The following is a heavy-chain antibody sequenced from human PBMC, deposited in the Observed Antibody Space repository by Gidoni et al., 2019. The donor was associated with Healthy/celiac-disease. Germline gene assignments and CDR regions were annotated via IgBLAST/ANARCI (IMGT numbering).Heavy chain of an antibody. V-gene: IGHV4-34*01. CDR3: ARSKGYCSSTSCSYYYGMDV. CDR1: GGSFSGYY. CDR2: INHSGST. J-gene: IGHJ6*02. D-gene: IGHD2-2*01. Sequence: QVQLQQWGAGLLKPSETLSLTCAVYGGSFSGYYWSWIRQPPGKGLEWIGEINHSGSTNYNPSLKSRVTISVDTSKNQFSLKLSSVTAADTAVYYCARSKGYCSSTSCSYYYGMDVWGQGTTVTVSS.